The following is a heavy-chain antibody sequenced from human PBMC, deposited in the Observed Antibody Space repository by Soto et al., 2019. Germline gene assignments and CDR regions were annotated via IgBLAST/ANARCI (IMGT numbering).Heavy chain of an antibody. CDR2: ISSRSDI. CDR3: AREYTAWPLAYGLDV. D-gene: IGHD2-2*02. J-gene: IGHJ6*02. V-gene: IGHV3-21*01. CDR1: GFTFSTYS. Sequence: GGSLRLSCVVSGFTFSTYSINWVRQAPGKGLEWVSSISSRSDIYYADSVKGRFTISRDNAKNSVSLQMSSLRAEDTAVYYCAREYTAWPLAYGLDVWGQGTTVTVS.